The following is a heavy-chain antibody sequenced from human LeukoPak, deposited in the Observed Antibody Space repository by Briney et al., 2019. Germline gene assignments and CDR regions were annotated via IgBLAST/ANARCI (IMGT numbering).Heavy chain of an antibody. Sequence: SETLSLTCTVSGDSISSGGYYWSWIRQHPGKGLEWIGYIYYSGSTYYNPSLKSRVTISVDTSKNQFSLKLSSVTAADTAVYYCARVLGSSTSSWFDPWGQGTLVTVSS. J-gene: IGHJ5*02. CDR2: IYYSGST. D-gene: IGHD2-2*01. V-gene: IGHV4-31*03. CDR1: GDSISSGGYY. CDR3: ARVLGSSTSSWFDP.